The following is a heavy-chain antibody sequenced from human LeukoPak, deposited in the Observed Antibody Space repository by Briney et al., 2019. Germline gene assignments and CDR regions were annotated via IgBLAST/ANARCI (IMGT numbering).Heavy chain of an antibody. D-gene: IGHD3/OR15-3a*01. CDR1: GFTFSSYE. J-gene: IGHJ4*02. CDR2: ISTSGSTI. V-gene: IGHV3-48*03. CDR3: TSGTQSDY. Sequence: GGSLTLSCVASGFTFSSYEMNWVRQAPGKGLQWVSYISTSGSTIYYADSVKGRVTISRDNAKLALNLQTDRLGGEDTAIYYCTSGTQSDYWGQGTLVTVSS.